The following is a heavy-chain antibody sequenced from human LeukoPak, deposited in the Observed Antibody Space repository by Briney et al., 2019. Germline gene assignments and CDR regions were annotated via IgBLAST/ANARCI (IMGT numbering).Heavy chain of an antibody. CDR2: IYYSGST. Sequence: SETLSLTCTVSSGSISTSNYYWSWIRQPPGKGLEWIGYIYYSGSTNYNPSLKSRVTISVDTSKNQFSLKLSSVTAADTAVYYCARERAYYDILPRWFDPWGQGTLVTVSS. V-gene: IGHV4-61*01. CDR1: SGSISTSNYY. CDR3: ARERAYYDILPRWFDP. J-gene: IGHJ5*02. D-gene: IGHD3-9*01.